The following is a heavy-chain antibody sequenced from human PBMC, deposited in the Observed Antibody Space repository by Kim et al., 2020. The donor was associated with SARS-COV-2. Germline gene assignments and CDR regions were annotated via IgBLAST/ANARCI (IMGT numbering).Heavy chain of an antibody. CDR2: IWFDGTND. Sequence: GGSLRLSCAASGLTFGDFGMHWVRQAPGKGLEWVAVIWFDGTNDCYADSVKGRFAISRDDSINTLYLQMNSLRAEDTALYFCATEKSVYSLYYWGQGT. CDR3: ATEKSVYSLYY. CDR1: GLTFGDFG. J-gene: IGHJ4*02. D-gene: IGHD2-15*01. V-gene: IGHV3-33*01.